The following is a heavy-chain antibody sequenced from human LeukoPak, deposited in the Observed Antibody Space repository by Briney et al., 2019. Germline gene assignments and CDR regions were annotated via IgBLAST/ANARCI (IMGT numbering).Heavy chain of an antibody. Sequence: ASVKVSCKASGYTFTSYDINWVRQAPGQGLEWMGWMNPNSGNTDYTQKFQGRVTMTRNTSISTAYMELSSLRSEDTAVYYCARRGLAMVRGVIIYYFDYWGQGTLVTVSS. J-gene: IGHJ4*02. CDR3: ARRGLAMVRGVIIYYFDY. D-gene: IGHD3-10*01. CDR1: GYTFTSYD. V-gene: IGHV1-8*01. CDR2: MNPNSGNT.